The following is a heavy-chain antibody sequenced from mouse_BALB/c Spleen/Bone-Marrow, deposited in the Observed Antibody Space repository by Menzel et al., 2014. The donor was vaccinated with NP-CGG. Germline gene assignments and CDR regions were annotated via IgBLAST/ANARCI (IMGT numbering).Heavy chain of an antibody. D-gene: IGHD3-1*01. Sequence: EVKLVESGGGLVQPGGSLRLSCATSGFTFTDYYMSWVRQPPGKALEWLGFIRNKANGYTTEYSASVKGRFTISRDNSNGNIYFKTNTLKAESSATYYCASHPCERISGKFAYWGQGTLVTVSA. CDR2: IRNKANGYTT. CDR3: ASHPCERISGKFAY. V-gene: IGHV7-3*02. CDR1: GFTFTDYY. J-gene: IGHJ3*01.